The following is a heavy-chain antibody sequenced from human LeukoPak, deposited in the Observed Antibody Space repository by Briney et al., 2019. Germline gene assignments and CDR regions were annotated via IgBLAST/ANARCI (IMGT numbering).Heavy chain of an antibody. CDR2: ISYDGSNE. CDR1: GFIFSSYA. D-gene: IGHD5-18*01. V-gene: IGHV3-30*04. Sequence: GGSLRLSCAASGFIFSSYAMHWVRQAPGKGVEGVAVISYDGSNEYYADSVKGPFTISRDNSKNTLYLQMNSLRAEDTAVYYCAKDRLSSYGYLNRWGQGTLVTVSS. CDR3: AKDRLSSYGYLNR. J-gene: IGHJ4*02.